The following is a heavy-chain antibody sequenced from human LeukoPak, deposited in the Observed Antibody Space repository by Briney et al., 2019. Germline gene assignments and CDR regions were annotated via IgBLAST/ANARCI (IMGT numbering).Heavy chain of an antibody. D-gene: IGHD6-19*01. Sequence: PGGSLRLSCAASGFTFSSYAMHWVRQAPGKGLEYVSAISSNGGSTYYANSVKGRFTISRDNSKNTLYLQMGSLRAEDTAVYYCARGPSSGWYPYYYYGMDVWGQGTTVTVSS. CDR2: ISSNGGST. V-gene: IGHV3-64*01. CDR3: ARGPSSGWYPYYYYGMDV. J-gene: IGHJ6*02. CDR1: GFTFSSYA.